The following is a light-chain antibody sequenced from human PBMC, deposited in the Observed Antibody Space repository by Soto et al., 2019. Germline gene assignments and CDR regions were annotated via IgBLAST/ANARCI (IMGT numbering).Light chain of an antibody. CDR1: QSVSSN. Sequence: EVVITQSPSTLSVSQGERATLSCRASQSVSSNLAWYQQKPGQAPRLLIYGASTRATGIPARFSGSGSGTEFTLTISSLQSEDFAVYYCQQYYDWPITFGQGTRLEIK. CDR2: GAS. J-gene: IGKJ5*01. CDR3: QQYYDWPIT. V-gene: IGKV3-15*01.